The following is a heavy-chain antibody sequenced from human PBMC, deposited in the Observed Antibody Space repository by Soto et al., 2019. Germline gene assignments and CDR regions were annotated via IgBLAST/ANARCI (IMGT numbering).Heavy chain of an antibody. CDR3: ARDHHDTPFDY. V-gene: IGHV1-18*04. J-gene: IGHJ4*02. CDR2: ISAYNGNT. Sequence: QVQLVQSGAEVKKPGASVKVSCKASGYTFTSYGISWVRQAPGQGLEWMGWISAYNGNTNYAQMLQGRVTMTTDTSTSTAYMALRSLSSDDTALYYWARDHHDTPFDYWGQGTLVTVSS. CDR1: GYTFTSYG. D-gene: IGHD3-22*01.